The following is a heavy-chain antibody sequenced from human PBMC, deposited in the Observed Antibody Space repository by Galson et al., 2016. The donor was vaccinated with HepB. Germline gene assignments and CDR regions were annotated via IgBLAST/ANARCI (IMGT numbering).Heavy chain of an antibody. CDR1: GYSFTSYW. V-gene: IGHV5-51*01. J-gene: IGHJ4*02. CDR2: IYHGDSDT. D-gene: IGHD3-3*01. CDR3: ARAYFDFSSGRTHQDCFDY. Sequence: QSGAEVKKPGESLKISCKGSGYSFTSYWIGWVRQMPGKGLEWMGIIYHGDSDTTYTPSFQGQVTISADKSISTAYLQWSSLQASDTAMYYCARAYFDFSSGRTHQDCFDYWGQGTLVTVSS.